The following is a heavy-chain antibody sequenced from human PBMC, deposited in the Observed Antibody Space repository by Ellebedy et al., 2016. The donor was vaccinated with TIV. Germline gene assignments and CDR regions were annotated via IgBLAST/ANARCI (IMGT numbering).Heavy chain of an antibody. Sequence: GESLKISCEASGFTFSTFAMGWVRPTPGKGLGWVSGMHGSGRGISYSESVKGRFIISRDNSKNILYLQMNSLRAEDTAVYYCAKGRGGGSDSSAPRYYFDSWGLGTLVTVSS. CDR2: MHGSGRGI. CDR1: GFTFSTFA. CDR3: AKGRGGGSDSSAPRYYFDS. V-gene: IGHV3-23*01. J-gene: IGHJ4*02. D-gene: IGHD6-19*01.